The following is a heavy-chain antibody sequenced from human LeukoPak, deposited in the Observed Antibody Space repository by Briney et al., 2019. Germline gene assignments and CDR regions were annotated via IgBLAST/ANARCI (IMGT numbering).Heavy chain of an antibody. D-gene: IGHD6-19*01. J-gene: IGHJ4*02. CDR1: GYTFTSYA. CDR2: INAGNGNT. CDR3: ARDQIAVAGTRPDY. V-gene: IGHV1-3*01. Sequence: ASVKVSCKASGYTFTSYAMHWVRQAPGQRLEWMGWINAGNGNTKYSQKFQGRVTITRDTSASTAYMELSSLRSEDTAVYYCARDQIAVAGTRPDYWGQGTLVTVSS.